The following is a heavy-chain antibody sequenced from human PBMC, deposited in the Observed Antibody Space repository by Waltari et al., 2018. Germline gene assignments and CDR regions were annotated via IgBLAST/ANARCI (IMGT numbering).Heavy chain of an antibody. CDR2: IYWNDDK. V-gene: IGHV2-5*01. CDR1: GFSLSPSGVG. Sequence: QITLKESGPTLVKPTQTLTLTCTFSGFSLSPSGVGVGWIRQPPGKALEWLALIYWNDDKRYSPSLESRLTITKDTSKNQVVLTMTNMDPVDTATYYCAHSTPNYYDSSGYPILGFDYWGQGTLVTVSS. CDR3: AHSTPNYYDSSGYPILGFDY. J-gene: IGHJ4*02. D-gene: IGHD3-22*01.